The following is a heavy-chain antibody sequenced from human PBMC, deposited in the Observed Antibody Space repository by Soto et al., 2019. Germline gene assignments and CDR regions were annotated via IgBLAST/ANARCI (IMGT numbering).Heavy chain of an antibody. CDR2: INHSGST. J-gene: IGHJ4*02. Sequence: SETLSLTCAVYGGSFSGYYWSWIRQPPGKGLEWIGEINHSGSTNYNPSLKSRVTISVDTSKNQFSLKLSSVTAADTAVYYCARGGTGPSLNCSGGSCYSHLAGFDYWGQGTLVTVSS. CDR3: ARGGTGPSLNCSGGSCYSHLAGFDY. D-gene: IGHD2-15*01. V-gene: IGHV4-34*01. CDR1: GGSFSGYY.